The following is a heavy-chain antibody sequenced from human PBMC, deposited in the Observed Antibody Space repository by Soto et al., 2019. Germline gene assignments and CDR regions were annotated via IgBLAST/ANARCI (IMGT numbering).Heavy chain of an antibody. CDR3: ARDVRWLQLGAFDI. Sequence: PSETLSLTCTVSGGSISSYYWSWIRQPPGKGLEWIGYIYYSGSTYYNPSLKSRVTISVDTSKNQFSLKLSSVTAADTAVYYCARDVRWLQLGAFDIWGQGTMVTVSS. CDR2: IYYSGST. D-gene: IGHD5-12*01. V-gene: IGHV4-30-4*01. CDR1: GGSISSYY. J-gene: IGHJ3*02.